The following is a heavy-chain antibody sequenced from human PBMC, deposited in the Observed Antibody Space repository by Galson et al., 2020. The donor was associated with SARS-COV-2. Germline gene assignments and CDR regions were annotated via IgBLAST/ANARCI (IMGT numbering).Heavy chain of an antibody. V-gene: IGHV3-21*01. J-gene: IGHJ6*02. D-gene: IGHD6-19*01. Sequence: GGSLRLSCAASGFTFSSYSMNWVRQAPGKGLEWVSSISSSSSYIYYADSVKGRFTISRDNAKNSLYLQMNSLRAEDTAVYYCASIAAVAGTTYYYYGMDVWGQGTTVTVS. CDR2: ISSSSSYI. CDR3: ASIAAVAGTTYYYYGMDV. CDR1: GFTFSSYS.